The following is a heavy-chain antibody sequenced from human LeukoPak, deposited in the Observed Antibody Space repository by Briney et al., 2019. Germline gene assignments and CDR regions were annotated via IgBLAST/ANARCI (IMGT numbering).Heavy chain of an antibody. V-gene: IGHV3-30*18. Sequence: PGGSLRLSCAASGFTFSSYGMHWVRQAPGKGLEWVAVISYDGSNKYYADSVKGRFTISRDNSKNTLYLQMNSLRAEDTAVYYCAKGWIDYYDSSGYSDDHDAFDIWGQGTMVTVSS. CDR2: ISYDGSNK. J-gene: IGHJ3*02. CDR3: AKGWIDYYDSSGYSDDHDAFDI. D-gene: IGHD3-22*01. CDR1: GFTFSSYG.